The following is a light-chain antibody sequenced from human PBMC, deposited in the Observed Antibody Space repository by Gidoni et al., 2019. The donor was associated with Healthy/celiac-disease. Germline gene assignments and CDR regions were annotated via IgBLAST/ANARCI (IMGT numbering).Light chain of an antibody. V-gene: IGKV3-11*01. Sequence: EIVLTQSPATLSLSPGERATLSCRASQSVSSYLAWYQQKPGQAPRLLIYDASNRATGIPARFSGSGSGTDFTLTISSLEPEDFAVYSCQQRSNWPPRFTFXPXTKVDIK. CDR1: QSVSSY. J-gene: IGKJ3*01. CDR2: DAS. CDR3: QQRSNWPPRFT.